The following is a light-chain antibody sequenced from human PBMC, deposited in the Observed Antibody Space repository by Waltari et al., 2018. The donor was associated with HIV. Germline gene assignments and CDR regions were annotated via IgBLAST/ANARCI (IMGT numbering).Light chain of an antibody. V-gene: IGKV4-1*01. CDR2: WAS. CDR1: QSVLYSSNNKNY. CDR3: QQYYSTPLT. Sequence: DIVMTQSPDSLAASLGERATINCKSSQSVLYSSNNKNYLAWYQQKPGQPPKLLISWASTRESGVPYRFSGSGSGTDFTLTISSLQAEDVAVYYCQQYYSTPLTFGGGTKVEIE. J-gene: IGKJ4*01.